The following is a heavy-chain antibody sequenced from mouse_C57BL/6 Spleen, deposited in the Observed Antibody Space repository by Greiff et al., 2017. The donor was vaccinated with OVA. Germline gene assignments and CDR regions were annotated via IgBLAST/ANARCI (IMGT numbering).Heavy chain of an antibody. Sequence: QVQLQQSGAELVRPGTSVKMSCKASGYTFTNYWIGWGKQRTGHGLEWIGDIYPGGGYTNYNEKFKGKATLTADKSSSTAYMQFSSLTSEDSAIYYCARGDDYYAMDYWGQGTSVTVSS. J-gene: IGHJ4*01. D-gene: IGHD3-3*01. V-gene: IGHV1-63*01. CDR2: IYPGGGYT. CDR3: ARGDDYYAMDY. CDR1: GYTFTNYW.